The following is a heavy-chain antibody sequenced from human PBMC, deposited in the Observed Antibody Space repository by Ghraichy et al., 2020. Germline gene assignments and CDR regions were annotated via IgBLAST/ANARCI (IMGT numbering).Heavy chain of an antibody. V-gene: IGHV3-7*01. CDR1: GFRFSSYW. CDR3: ARHTSPDY. CDR2: LKPDGGDK. J-gene: IGHJ4*02. Sequence: GESLNISCAASGFRFSSYWMSWVRQVPGMGLEWVATLKPDGGDKYYVDFVKGRFTISRDNAKNSLYLQMNSLRAEDTAVYYCARHTSPDYWGQGTLVTVSS.